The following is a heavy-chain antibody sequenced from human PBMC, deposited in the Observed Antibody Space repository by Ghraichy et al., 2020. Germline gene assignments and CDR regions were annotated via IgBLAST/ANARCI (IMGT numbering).Heavy chain of an antibody. D-gene: IGHD2-2*01. J-gene: IGHJ6*02. CDR2: ISYDGSNK. CDR3: AKERGHCSSTSCYWGYVGYYYYYGMDV. CDR1: GFTFSSYG. V-gene: IGHV3-30*18. Sequence: GSLRLSCAASGFTFSSYGMHWVRQAPGKGLEGVAVISYDGSNKYYADSVKGRFTISRDNSKNTLYLQMNSLRAEDMAVYYCAKERGHCSSTSCYWGYVGYYYYYGMDVWGQGTTVTVSS.